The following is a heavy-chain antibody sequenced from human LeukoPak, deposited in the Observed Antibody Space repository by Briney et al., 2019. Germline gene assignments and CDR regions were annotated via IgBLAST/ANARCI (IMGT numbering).Heavy chain of an antibody. CDR2: VNLQGST. Sequence: SGTLSLTCGVSGGSISNTNWWTWVRQPPGKGLEWIGEVNLQGSTNYNPSLKSRVTMSVDMSENHISLKLTSVTAADTAVYYCAREGGPYRPLDYSGQGTLVTVSS. V-gene: IGHV4-4*02. CDR1: GGSISNTNW. J-gene: IGHJ4*02. CDR3: AREGGPYRPLDY.